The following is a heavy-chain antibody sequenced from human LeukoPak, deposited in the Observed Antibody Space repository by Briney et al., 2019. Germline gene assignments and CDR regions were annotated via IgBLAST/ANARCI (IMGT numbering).Heavy chain of an antibody. CDR3: TLNTGNDPGWVGDY. Sequence: PSETLSLTCTVSGGSIGSSGYYWGWIRQPPGKGLEWIGCIYFSETTYYDPSLKSRVTISIDPSKNQFSLELGSVTAADTAVYYCTLNTGNDPGWVGDYWGQGTLVTVSS. J-gene: IGHJ4*02. CDR1: GGSIGSSGYY. D-gene: IGHD1-1*01. CDR2: IYFSETT. V-gene: IGHV4-39*01.